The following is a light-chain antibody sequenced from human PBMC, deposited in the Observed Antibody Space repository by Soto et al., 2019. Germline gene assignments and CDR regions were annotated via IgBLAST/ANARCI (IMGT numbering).Light chain of an antibody. CDR3: QHYYNWPRT. V-gene: IGKV3-11*01. J-gene: IGKJ1*01. CDR1: QAVNTR. CDR2: LAS. Sequence: EIVLTQSPATLSSFPGDRVTLSCRASQAVNTRLAWYQHKPGQAPRLLIYLASNRAAGVPARFSGSGSGTDFTLTISDVEPEDFAVYYCQHYYNWPRTLGQGTKVDIK.